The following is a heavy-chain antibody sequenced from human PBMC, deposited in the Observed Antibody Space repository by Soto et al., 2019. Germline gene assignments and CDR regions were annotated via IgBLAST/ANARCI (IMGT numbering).Heavy chain of an antibody. CDR1: GVSFSGYY. V-gene: IGHV4-34*01. D-gene: IGHD3-22*01. CDR3: ARGPPSYTPRLSSGYYFY. J-gene: IGHJ4*02. Sequence: SETLSLTCAVYGVSFSGYYWSCIRQPPGKGLEWIGEINHSGSTNYNPSLKGRVTISVDTSKNQFSLKLSSVTAADTAVYYCARGPPSYTPRLSSGYYFYWGQGTLVTVSS. CDR2: INHSGST.